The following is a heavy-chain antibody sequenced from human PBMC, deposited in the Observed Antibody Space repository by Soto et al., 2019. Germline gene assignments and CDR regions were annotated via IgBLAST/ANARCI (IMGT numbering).Heavy chain of an antibody. Sequence: GGSLRLSCAASGFTVSSNYMSWVRQAPGKGLEWVSVIYSGGSTYYADSVKGRFTISRDNSKNTLYLQMNSLRAEDTAVYYCARDRGVRGVIIRKGSDMDVWGKGTTVTVSS. CDR1: GFTVSSNY. CDR3: ARDRGVRGVIIRKGSDMDV. D-gene: IGHD3-10*01. J-gene: IGHJ6*03. CDR2: IYSGGST. V-gene: IGHV3-66*01.